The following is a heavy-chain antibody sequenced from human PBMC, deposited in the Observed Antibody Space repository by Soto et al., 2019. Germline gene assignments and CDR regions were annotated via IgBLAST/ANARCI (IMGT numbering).Heavy chain of an antibody. Sequence: SETLSLTCTVSGSSISSYYWSWILQPPGKGLEWIGYIYYSGSTNYNPSLKSRVTISVDTSKNQFSLKLSSVTAADTAVYYCARVGLDSSGYYSYYYYGMDVWGQGTTVTVS. V-gene: IGHV4-59*01. CDR1: GSSISSYY. D-gene: IGHD3-22*01. J-gene: IGHJ6*02. CDR2: IYYSGST. CDR3: ARVGLDSSGYYSYYYYGMDV.